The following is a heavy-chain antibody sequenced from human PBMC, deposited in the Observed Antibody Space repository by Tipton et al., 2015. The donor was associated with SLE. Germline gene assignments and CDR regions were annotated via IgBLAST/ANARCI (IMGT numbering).Heavy chain of an antibody. Sequence: QLVQSGPEVKKPGASVKVSCKASGYTFTNYYIHWVRQAPGQGLEWMGMINPSGGRTTYAQKVQGRITMTRDTSTTTVHMELSSLGSDDAAVYYCARMYSSSSGYYWGQGTLVTVSS. CDR3: ARMYSSSSGYY. CDR1: GYTFTNYY. V-gene: IGHV1-46*01. CDR2: INPSGGRT. J-gene: IGHJ4*02. D-gene: IGHD6-6*01.